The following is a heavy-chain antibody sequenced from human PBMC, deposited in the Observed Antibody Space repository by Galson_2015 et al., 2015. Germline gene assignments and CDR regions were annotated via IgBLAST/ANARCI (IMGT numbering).Heavy chain of an antibody. J-gene: IGHJ3*02. D-gene: IGHD1-26*01. CDR1: GGSISSGSYY. Sequence: TLSLTCTVSGGSISSGSYYWSWLRQPAGKGLEWIGRIYTSGSTNYNPSLKSRVTISVDTSKNQFSLKLSSVTAADTAVYYCARDLGGSYYGGAAFDIWGQGTMVTVSS. CDR3: ARDLGGSYYGGAAFDI. V-gene: IGHV4-61*02. CDR2: IYTSGST.